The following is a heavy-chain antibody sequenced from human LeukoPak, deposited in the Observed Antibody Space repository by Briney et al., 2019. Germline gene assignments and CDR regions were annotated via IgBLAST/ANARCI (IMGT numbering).Heavy chain of an antibody. CDR3: ARLHGGKGQYYFDY. V-gene: IGHV4-59*08. J-gene: IGHJ4*02. CDR1: GDPLSNYY. CDR2: VYHSGST. Sequence: SDTLSLTCSVSGDPLSNYYWLWIRQPPGQGLEWIGYVYHSGSTNYNPSLKSRVTISVDTSMNQFSLNLSSVTAADTAAYYCARLHGGKGQYYFDYWRQGTLVSVSS. D-gene: IGHD4-23*01.